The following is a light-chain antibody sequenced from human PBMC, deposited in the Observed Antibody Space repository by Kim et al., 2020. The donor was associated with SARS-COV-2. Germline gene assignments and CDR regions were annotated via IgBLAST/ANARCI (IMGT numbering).Light chain of an antibody. CDR1: QGVSSA. V-gene: IGKV1D-13*01. J-gene: IGKJ5*01. CDR3: QQFNHFPIT. Sequence: ASVGDRVTITCRASQGVSSALAWYQQKPGKAPKLLIYDASSLQSGVPSRFSGSGSGTDFTLTISTLQPDDFATYYCQQFNHFPITFGQGTRLEIK. CDR2: DAS.